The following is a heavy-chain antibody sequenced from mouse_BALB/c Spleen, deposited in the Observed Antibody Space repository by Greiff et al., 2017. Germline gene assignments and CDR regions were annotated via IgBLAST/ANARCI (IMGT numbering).Heavy chain of an antibody. CDR1: GFTFSSFG. J-gene: IGHJ4*01. D-gene: IGHD5-1*01. Sequence: EVQRVESGGGLVQPGGSRKLSCAASGFTFSSFGMHWVRQAPEKGLEWVAYISSGSSTIYYADTVKGRFTISRDNPKNTLFLQMTSLRSEDTAMYYCARSTYDYAMDYWGQGTSVTVSS. CDR3: ARSTYDYAMDY. V-gene: IGHV5-17*02. CDR2: ISSGSSTI.